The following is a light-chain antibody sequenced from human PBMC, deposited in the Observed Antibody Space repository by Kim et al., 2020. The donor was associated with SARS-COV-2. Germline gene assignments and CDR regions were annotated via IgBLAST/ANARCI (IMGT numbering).Light chain of an antibody. Sequence: DIQMTQSPSTLSASVGDRFTITCRASQSISSWLAWYQQKPGKAPKLLIYDASSLESGVPSRFSGSGSGTEFTLTISSLQPDDFATYYCQHHGTFGQGTKVDIK. J-gene: IGKJ1*01. CDR2: DAS. V-gene: IGKV1-5*01. CDR1: QSISSW. CDR3: QHHGT.